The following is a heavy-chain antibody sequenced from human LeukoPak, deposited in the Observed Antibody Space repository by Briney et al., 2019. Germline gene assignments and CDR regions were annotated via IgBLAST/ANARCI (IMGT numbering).Heavy chain of an antibody. Sequence: ASVKVSCMACGYTFTSYYMHWVRQPPGRGLDGMGIINPTGGSTSYAQKFQGRVTMTRDTSTSTVYMELSSLRSEDTAVYYCARDPSYSSGWYYFDYWGQGTLVTVSS. J-gene: IGHJ4*02. CDR1: GYTFTSYY. CDR3: ARDPSYSSGWYYFDY. CDR2: INPTGGST. D-gene: IGHD6-19*01. V-gene: IGHV1-46*01.